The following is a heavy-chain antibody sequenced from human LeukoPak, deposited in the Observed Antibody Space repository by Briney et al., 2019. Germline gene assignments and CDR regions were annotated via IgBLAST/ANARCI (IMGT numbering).Heavy chain of an antibody. CDR1: GFTFSSYA. D-gene: IGHD6-6*01. CDR2: ISYDGSNK. Sequence: GGSLRLSCAASGFTFSSYAMHWVRQAPGKGLEWVAVISYDGSNKYYADSVKGRFTISRDNSKNTLYLQMNSLRAEDTAVYYCARDPIAALIGGFDYWGQGTLVTVSS. J-gene: IGHJ4*02. V-gene: IGHV3-30-3*01. CDR3: ARDPIAALIGGFDY.